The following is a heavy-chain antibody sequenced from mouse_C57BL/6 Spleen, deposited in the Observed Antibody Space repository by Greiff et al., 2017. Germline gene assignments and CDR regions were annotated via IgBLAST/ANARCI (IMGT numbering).Heavy chain of an antibody. V-gene: IGHV14-3*01. Sequence: GQLQQSVAELVRPGASVKLSCTASGFNIKNTYMHWVKQRPEQGLEWIGRIDPANGNTKYAPKFQGKATITADTSSNTAYLQLSSLTSEDTAIYYWATIYYGNLYAMDYWGQGTSVTVSS. CDR3: ATIYYGNLYAMDY. D-gene: IGHD2-1*01. J-gene: IGHJ4*01. CDR2: IDPANGNT. CDR1: GFNIKNTY.